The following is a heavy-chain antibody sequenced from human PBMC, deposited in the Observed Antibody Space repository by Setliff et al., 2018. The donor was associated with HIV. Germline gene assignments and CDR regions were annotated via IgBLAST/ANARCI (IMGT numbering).Heavy chain of an antibody. D-gene: IGHD1-1*01. J-gene: IGHJ4*02. CDR1: GFTVSSSY. Sequence: PGGSLRLSCAASGFTVSSSYMSWVRQAPGKGLEWVSLIYSGGSTYYADSVKGRFTISRDNSKNTLYLQVNSLRAADTAVYYCAKGYTYFDYWGQGTPVTVSS. CDR3: AKGYTYFDY. V-gene: IGHV3-53*01. CDR2: IYSGGST.